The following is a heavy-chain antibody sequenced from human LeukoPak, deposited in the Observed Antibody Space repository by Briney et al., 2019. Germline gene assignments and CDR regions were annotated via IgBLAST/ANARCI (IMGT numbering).Heavy chain of an antibody. D-gene: IGHD4-23*01. CDR3: ASVGGNSGYCFDY. J-gene: IGHJ4*02. CDR1: GGTFSSYA. Sequence: SVKVSCKASGGTFSSYAISWVRQAPGQGLEWMGGIIPIFGTANYAQKFQGRVTITADESTSTAYMELSSLRSEDTAVYYCASVGGNSGYCFDYWGQGTLVTVSS. V-gene: IGHV1-69*13. CDR2: IIPIFGTA.